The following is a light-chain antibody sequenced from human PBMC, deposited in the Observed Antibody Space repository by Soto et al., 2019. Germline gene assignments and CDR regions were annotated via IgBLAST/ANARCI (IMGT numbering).Light chain of an antibody. CDR1: QVIGSRY. V-gene: IGKV3-20*01. Sequence: EIGMTQSPGTLSLSPGERATISCRASQVIGSRYLAWYHQKSGQAPRLLIYGASSRATGIPDRFSDSGSGTDFTLTISRLEPEDFGVYYCQQFGSSIPHTFGQGTKLEIK. CDR2: GAS. J-gene: IGKJ2*01. CDR3: QQFGSSIPHT.